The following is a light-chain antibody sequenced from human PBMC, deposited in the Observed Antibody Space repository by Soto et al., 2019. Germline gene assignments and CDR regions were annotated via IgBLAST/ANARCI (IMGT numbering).Light chain of an antibody. CDR2: DAS. CDR1: QGISSY. V-gene: IGKV1-8*01. J-gene: IGKJ5*01. CDR3: QQRSTWPT. Sequence: AIRMTQSPSSLSASTGDRVTITCRASQGISSYLAWYQQKPGKAPKPLIYDASVRATGTPARFSGSGSGTAFTLTIRSLEPEDFALYYCQQRSTWPTFGQGTRLEIK.